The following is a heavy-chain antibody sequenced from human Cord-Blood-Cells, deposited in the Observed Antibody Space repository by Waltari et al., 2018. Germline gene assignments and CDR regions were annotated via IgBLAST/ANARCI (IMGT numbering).Heavy chain of an antibody. J-gene: IGHJ6*02. D-gene: IGHD1-1*01. CDR2: IYYSGST. Sequence: QVQLQESGPGLVKPSETLSLTCTVSGGSISSPYWSWLRQPPGKGLEWIGYIYYSGSTNYNPSLKSRVTISVDTSKNQFSLKLSSVTAADTAVYYCARDSRYSRKGSYGMDVWGQGTTVTVSS. V-gene: IGHV4-59*11. CDR1: GGSISSPY. CDR3: ARDSRYSRKGSYGMDV.